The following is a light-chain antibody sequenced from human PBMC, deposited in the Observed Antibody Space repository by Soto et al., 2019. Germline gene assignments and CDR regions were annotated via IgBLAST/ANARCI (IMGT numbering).Light chain of an antibody. CDR3: SSYTSSSTLYV. Sequence: QSALTQPASVSGSPGQSITISCTGTSSDVGGYNYVSWYQHHPGKAPKLMIYDVSNRPSGVSNRFSGSKSGNTASLSISGLQAEDEADYYCSSYTSSSTLYVFGPGTKVTVL. V-gene: IGLV2-14*03. CDR1: SSDVGGYNY. CDR2: DVS. J-gene: IGLJ1*01.